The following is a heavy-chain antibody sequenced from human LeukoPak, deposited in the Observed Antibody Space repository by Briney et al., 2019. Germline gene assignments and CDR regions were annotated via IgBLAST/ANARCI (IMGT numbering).Heavy chain of an antibody. D-gene: IGHD3-10*01. CDR2: IYTSGST. CDR1: GGSITIYY. V-gene: IGHV4-4*07. CDR3: ARGAGSGSSYRVYNWFDP. Sequence: SETLSLTCTVSGGSITIYYWSWIRQPAGKGVEWIGRIYTSGSTNYKPSLKSRVTMSVDTSKNQFSLKLSSVTAADTAVYYCARGAGSGSSYRVYNWFDPWGQGTLVTVSS. J-gene: IGHJ5*02.